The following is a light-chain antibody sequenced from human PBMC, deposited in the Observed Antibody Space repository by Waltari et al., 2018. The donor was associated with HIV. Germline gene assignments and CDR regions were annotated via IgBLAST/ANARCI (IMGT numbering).Light chain of an antibody. J-gene: IGLJ3*02. CDR3: TSYVSSSTPV. Sequence: GQSITISCDVNDYEYVSWYQHHPGKAPKVIIYEVSNRPSGLSNRFSGSKSGNTATLTISGLQPEDEAVYFCTSYVSSSTPVFGRGTKVTVL. CDR1: DVNDYEY. CDR2: EVS. V-gene: IGLV2-14*01.